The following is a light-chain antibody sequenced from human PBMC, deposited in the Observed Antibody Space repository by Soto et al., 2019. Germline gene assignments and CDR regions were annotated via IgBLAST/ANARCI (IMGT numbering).Light chain of an antibody. CDR1: QGISSS. V-gene: IGKV1-8*01. Sequence: AIRMTQSPSSFSASTGDRVTITCRASQGISSSFAWYQQKPGKAPKLLIYAASTLQSGVPSRFSGSGSGTDFTLTISCLQSEDFATYYCQQDYSYPRTFGQGTKVEI. CDR3: QQDYSYPRT. CDR2: AAS. J-gene: IGKJ1*01.